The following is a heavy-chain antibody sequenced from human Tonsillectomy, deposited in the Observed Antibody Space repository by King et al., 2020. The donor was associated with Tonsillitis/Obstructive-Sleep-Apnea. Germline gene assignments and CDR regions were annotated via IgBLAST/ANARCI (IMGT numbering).Heavy chain of an antibody. J-gene: IGHJ6*03. D-gene: IGHD2-21*01. CDR3: ARAQYPNLWLPHYYYYYYYMDV. CDR2: IWYDGSNK. Sequence: VQLVESGGGVVQPGRSLRLSCAASGFTFSSYGMHWVRQAPGKGLEWVAVIWYDGSNKYYADSVKGRFTISRDNSKNTLYLQMNSLRAEDTAVYYCARAQYPNLWLPHYYYYYYYMDVWGKGTTVTVSS. CDR1: GFTFSSYG. V-gene: IGHV3-33*01.